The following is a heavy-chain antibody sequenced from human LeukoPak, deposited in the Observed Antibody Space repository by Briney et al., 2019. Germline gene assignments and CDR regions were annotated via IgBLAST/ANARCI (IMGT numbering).Heavy chain of an antibody. D-gene: IGHD4-23*01. CDR1: GFTFSVYW. V-gene: IGHV1-46*01. Sequence: GASVKVSCKASGFTFSVYWMHWVRQAPGQGLEWMGIINPSGGSTSYAQKFQGRVTMTRDTSTSTVYMELSSLRSEDTAVYYCARDHYGGKTPRFDYWGQGTLVTVSS. J-gene: IGHJ4*02. CDR3: ARDHYGGKTPRFDY. CDR2: INPSGGST.